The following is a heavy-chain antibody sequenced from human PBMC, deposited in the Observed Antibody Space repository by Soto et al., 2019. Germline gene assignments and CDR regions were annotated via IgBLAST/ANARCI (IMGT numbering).Heavy chain of an antibody. J-gene: IGHJ6*02. Sequence: QVQLQQWGAEVLKPSETLSLTCVVNGGSFSNYYWTWIRQPPGKGLEWIGEINDSGITDSNPYLESRVTISVDMSKNQFSLRVNSVTAADTAVYHCARGRSSVPDRRGIGYYGLDVWGQGTTVTVSS. V-gene: IGHV4-34*01. D-gene: IGHD3-3*01. CDR2: INDSGIT. CDR1: GGSFSNYY. CDR3: ARGRSSVPDRRGIGYYGLDV.